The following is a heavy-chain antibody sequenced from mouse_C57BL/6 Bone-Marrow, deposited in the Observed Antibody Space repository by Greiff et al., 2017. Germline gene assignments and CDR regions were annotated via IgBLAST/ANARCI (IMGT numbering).Heavy chain of an antibody. Sequence: EVQLVESGGDLVKPGGSLKLSCAASGFTFSSYGMSWVRQTPDKRLEWVATISSGGSYTYYPDSVKGRFTISRDKAKNTLYLQMSSLKSEDTARYYCAILRLLRCAYWGRGTLVTVSA. D-gene: IGHD1-1*01. CDR2: ISSGGSYT. J-gene: IGHJ3*01. CDR1: GFTFSSYG. V-gene: IGHV5-6*01. CDR3: AILRLLRCAY.